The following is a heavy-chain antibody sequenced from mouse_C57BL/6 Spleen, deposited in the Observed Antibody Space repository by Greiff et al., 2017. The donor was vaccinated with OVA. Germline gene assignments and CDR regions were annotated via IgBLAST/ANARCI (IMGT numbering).Heavy chain of an antibody. CDR2: IDPETGGT. V-gene: IGHV1-15*01. CDR1: GYTFTDYE. CDR3: TRMGTGTRFAY. D-gene: IGHD1-1*01. J-gene: IGHJ3*01. Sequence: QVQLKQSGAELVRPGASVTLSCKASGYTFTDYEMHWVKQTPVHGLEWIGAIDPETGGTAYNQKFKGKAILTADKSSSTAYMELRSLTSEDSAVYYCTRMGTGTRFAYWGQGTLVTVSA.